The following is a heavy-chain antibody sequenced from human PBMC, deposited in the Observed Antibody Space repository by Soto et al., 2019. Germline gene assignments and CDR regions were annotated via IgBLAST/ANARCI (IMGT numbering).Heavy chain of an antibody. D-gene: IGHD5-18*01. CDR3: VTVVAIPGYPDT. CDR2: IVPIVDTS. V-gene: IGHV1-69*12. Sequence: QVQLVQSGAEVRQPASSVKVSCKTSGGTFSSYAISWGRQAPGQGREWMGGIVPIVDTSTYAQKFQGKVTSNADESTGTVCMELRSLRSDDTAVYYCVTVVAIPGYPDTLGQGTLVTVSS. J-gene: IGHJ5*02. CDR1: GGTFSSYA.